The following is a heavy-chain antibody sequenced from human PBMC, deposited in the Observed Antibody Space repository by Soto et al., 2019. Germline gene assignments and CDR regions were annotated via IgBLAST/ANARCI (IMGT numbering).Heavy chain of an antibody. J-gene: IGHJ4*02. CDR1: GGSISSYY. V-gene: IGHV4-59*01. CDR3: ARTLYSYGPRFDY. Sequence: SETLSLTCTVSGGSISSYYWSWIRQPPGKGLEWIGYIYYSGSTNYNPSLKSRVTISVDTSKNQFCLKLSSVTAADTAVYYCARTLYSYGPRFDYWGQGTLVTVSS. D-gene: IGHD5-18*01. CDR2: IYYSGST.